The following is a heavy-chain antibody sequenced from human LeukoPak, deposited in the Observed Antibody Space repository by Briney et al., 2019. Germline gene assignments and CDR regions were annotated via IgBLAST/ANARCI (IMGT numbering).Heavy chain of an antibody. V-gene: IGHV3-53*01. CDR1: GSTVSSNY. CDR2: IYSGGST. CDR3: ARVSGWYSFAIDY. J-gene: IGHJ4*02. Sequence: RGSLRLSCAASGSTVSSNYMSWVRQAPGKGLEWVSVIYSGGSTYYADSVKGRFTISRDNSKNTLYLQMNSLRAEDTAVYYCARVSGWYSFAIDYWGQGTLVTVSS. D-gene: IGHD6-19*01.